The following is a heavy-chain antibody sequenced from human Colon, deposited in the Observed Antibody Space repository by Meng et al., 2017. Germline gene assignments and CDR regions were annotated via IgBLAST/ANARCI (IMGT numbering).Heavy chain of an antibody. D-gene: IGHD2-21*01. Sequence: QVQLQVSGPGLVKPSRTLSLICSVSGGSNISGGYYWSWIRQHPQKGLEWIGYISNSGSAYYNPSLKSRVSISVDTSKNQFSLKMDTVTAADTALYYCARAGLHSYYFDFWGQGTLVTVSS. V-gene: IGHV4-31*02. CDR2: ISNSGSA. CDR1: GGSNISGGYY. J-gene: IGHJ4*02. CDR3: ARAGLHSYYFDF.